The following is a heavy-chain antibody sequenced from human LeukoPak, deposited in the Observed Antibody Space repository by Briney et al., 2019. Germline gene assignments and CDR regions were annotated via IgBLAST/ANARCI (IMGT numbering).Heavy chain of an antibody. CDR1: GFTFSSYW. CDR2: ISGAGP. Sequence: GGSLRLSCAASGFTFSSYWMSWVRQAPGRGLEWVSSISGAGPYYADSVKGRFSISRDNYQNTLYLKMRSPRDGDTAAYYCARDPNGNYVGDFDFQRWGQGTLVTVSS. J-gene: IGHJ1*01. D-gene: IGHD4-17*01. V-gene: IGHV3-23*01. CDR3: ARDPNGNYVGDFDFQR.